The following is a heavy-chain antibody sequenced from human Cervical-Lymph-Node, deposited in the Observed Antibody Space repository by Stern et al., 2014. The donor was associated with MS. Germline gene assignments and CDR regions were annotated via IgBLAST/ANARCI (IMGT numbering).Heavy chain of an antibody. CDR1: GDTYA. J-gene: IGHJ4*02. V-gene: IGHV1-69*01. CDR2: IGPVFHSS. CDR3: ATLGGLKYGYFEY. D-gene: IGHD3-10*01. Sequence: VQLVESGAEVRKPGSSVKVSCKASGDTYAINWVRQAPGQGLEWMGGIGPVFHSSNYAPKFQGCDTIIAVPTTNTAYLELNSLKSHDTAIFYCATLGGLKYGYFEYWGQGTLVTVSS.